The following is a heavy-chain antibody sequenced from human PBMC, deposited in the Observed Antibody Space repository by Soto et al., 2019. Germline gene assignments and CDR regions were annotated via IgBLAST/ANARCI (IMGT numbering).Heavy chain of an antibody. D-gene: IGHD6-13*01. J-gene: IGHJ5*02. Sequence: SETLSLTCAVYGGSFSGYYWSWIRQPPGKGLEWIGEINHSGSTNYNPSLKSRVTISVDTSKNQFSLKLSSVTAADTAVYYCARGGGQQLARLNWFDPWGQGTLVTVSS. CDR1: GGSFSGYY. V-gene: IGHV4-34*01. CDR3: ARGGGQQLARLNWFDP. CDR2: INHSGST.